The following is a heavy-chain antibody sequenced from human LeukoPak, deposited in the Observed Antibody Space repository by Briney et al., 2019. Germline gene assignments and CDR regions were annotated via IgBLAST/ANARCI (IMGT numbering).Heavy chain of an antibody. CDR1: GFTFSSYS. J-gene: IGHJ4*02. CDR2: ISSSSSYI. CDR3: AREVPRIVDTAMVTAY. V-gene: IGHV3-21*01. Sequence: GGSLRLSCAASGFTFSSYSMNWVRQAPGKGLEWVSSISSSSSYIYYADPVKGRFTISRDNAKNSLYLQMNSLRAEDAAVYYCAREVPRIVDTAMVTAYWGQGTLVTVSS. D-gene: IGHD5-18*01.